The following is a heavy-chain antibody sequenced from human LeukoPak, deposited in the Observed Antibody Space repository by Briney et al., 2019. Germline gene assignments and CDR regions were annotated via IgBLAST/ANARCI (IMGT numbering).Heavy chain of an antibody. CDR3: ARESYYYGSSSIHY. V-gene: IGHV4-61*02. CDR2: IYTSGST. Sequence: PSETLSLTCTVSGGSISSGSYYWSWIRQPAGKGLEWIGRIYTSGSTNYNPSLKSRVTISVDTSKNQFSLKLSSVTAADTAVYYCARESYYYGSSSIHYWGQGTLVTVSS. J-gene: IGHJ4*02. CDR1: GGSISSGSYY. D-gene: IGHD3-22*01.